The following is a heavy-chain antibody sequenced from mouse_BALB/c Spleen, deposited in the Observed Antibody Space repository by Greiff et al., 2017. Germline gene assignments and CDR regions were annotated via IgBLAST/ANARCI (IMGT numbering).Heavy chain of an antibody. J-gene: IGHJ3*01. CDR2: INPSTGYT. Sequence: VQLQESGAELAKPGASVKMSCKASGYSFTSYWMHWVKQRPGQGLEWIGYINPSTGYTEYTQKFKDKATLTADKSSSTAYMQLSSLTSEDSAVYYCATYYGYGWFAYWGQGTLVTVSA. V-gene: IGHV1-7*01. CDR3: ATYYGYGWFAY. D-gene: IGHD1-2*01. CDR1: GYSFTSYW.